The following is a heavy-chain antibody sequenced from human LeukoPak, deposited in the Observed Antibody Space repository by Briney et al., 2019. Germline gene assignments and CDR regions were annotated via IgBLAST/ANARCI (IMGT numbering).Heavy chain of an antibody. CDR2: IYYSGST. Sequence: SETLSLTCTVSGGSISSYYWSWIRQPPGKGLEWIGYIYYSGSTNYNPSLKSRVTISVDTSKNQFSLKLSSVTAADTAVYYCARVVTTGYYYYYMDVWGKGTTVTVSS. J-gene: IGHJ6*03. V-gene: IGHV4-59*12. CDR1: GGSISSYY. CDR3: ARVVTTGYYYYYMDV. D-gene: IGHD1-14*01.